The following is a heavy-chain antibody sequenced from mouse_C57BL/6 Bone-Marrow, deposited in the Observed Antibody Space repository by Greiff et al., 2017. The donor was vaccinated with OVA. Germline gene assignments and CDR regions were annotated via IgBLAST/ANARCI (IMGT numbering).Heavy chain of an antibody. CDR2: FYPGSGSI. D-gene: IGHD2-4*01. CDR3: ARHEEGDYDDGTPSGYFDY. V-gene: IGHV1-62-2*01. CDR1: GYTFTEYT. Sequence: VKLQESGAELVKPGASVKLSCKASGYTFTEYTIHWVKRRSGQGLEWVGWFYPGSGSIKYNEKFKDKATLTADKSSSTVYMELSRLTSEDSAVYFCARHEEGDYDDGTPSGYFDYWGQGTTLTVSS. J-gene: IGHJ2*01.